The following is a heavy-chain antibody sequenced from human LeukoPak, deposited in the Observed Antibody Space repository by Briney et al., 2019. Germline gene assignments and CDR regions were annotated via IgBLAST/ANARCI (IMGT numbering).Heavy chain of an antibody. V-gene: IGHV4-61*01. CDR2: IYYSGST. D-gene: IGHD5-12*01. Sequence: SETLSLTCTVTGGSVSSGSYYWSWIRQPPGKGLEWIGYIYYSGSTNYNPSLKSRVTISVDTSKNQFSLKLSSVTAADTAVYYCATGYSGPDAFDIWGQGTMVTVSS. J-gene: IGHJ3*02. CDR1: GGSVSSGSYY. CDR3: ATGYSGPDAFDI.